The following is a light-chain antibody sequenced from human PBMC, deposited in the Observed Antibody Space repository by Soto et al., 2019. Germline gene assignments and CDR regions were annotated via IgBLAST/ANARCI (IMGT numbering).Light chain of an antibody. Sequence: EIVLTQSPGTLSLCPGERATLSCRASQSVSSSYLAWYQQKPGQAPRLLIYGASSRATGIPDRFSGSGSGTDFTLTISRLEPEDFAVYYCQQFGSSPRGTFGQGTKVEIK. J-gene: IGKJ1*01. CDR1: QSVSSSY. V-gene: IGKV3-20*01. CDR3: QQFGSSPRGT. CDR2: GAS.